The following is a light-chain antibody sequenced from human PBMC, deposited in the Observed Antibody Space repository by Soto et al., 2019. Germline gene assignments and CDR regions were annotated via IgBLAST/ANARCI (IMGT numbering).Light chain of an antibody. CDR1: QSVSRN. V-gene: IGKV3-15*01. CDR2: DAS. J-gene: IGKJ2*01. Sequence: EIVMTQSPATLSVSPGERATLSCRASQSVSRNLAWYQQKPGQPPRLIIYDASTRATGVPATFGGSGSGTEFNLTISGLQSEDFAVYYCQQYGDWPPDTFGQGTKVEI. CDR3: QQYGDWPPDT.